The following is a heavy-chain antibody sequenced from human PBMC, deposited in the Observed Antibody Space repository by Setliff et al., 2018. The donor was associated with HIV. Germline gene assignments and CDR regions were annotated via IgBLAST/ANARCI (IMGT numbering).Heavy chain of an antibody. D-gene: IGHD2-15*01. CDR3: ARVGCSGGSCYLTRGGAFDI. Sequence: PGGSLRLSCAASGFTFSNYIMSWVRQAPGKGLEWVSSISSSSSYIYYADSVKGRFTISRDNAKNSLYLQMNSLRAEDTAVYYCARVGCSGGSCYLTRGGAFDIWGQGTMVTVSS. CDR2: ISSSSSYI. CDR1: GFTFSNYI. V-gene: IGHV3-21*01. J-gene: IGHJ3*02.